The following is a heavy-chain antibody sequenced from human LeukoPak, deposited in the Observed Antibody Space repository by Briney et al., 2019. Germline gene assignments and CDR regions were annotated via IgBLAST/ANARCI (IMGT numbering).Heavy chain of an antibody. CDR2: IYSGGST. J-gene: IGHJ6*02. CDR1: GFTVSSNY. V-gene: IGHV3-53*01. D-gene: IGHD1-26*01. Sequence: GGSLRLSCAASGFTVSSNYMSWVRQAPGKGLEWVSVIYSGGSTYYADSAKGRFTISRDNSKNTLYLQMNSLRAEDTAVYYCARDPGGSLYYYYGMDVWGQGTTVTVSS. CDR3: ARDPGGSLYYYYGMDV.